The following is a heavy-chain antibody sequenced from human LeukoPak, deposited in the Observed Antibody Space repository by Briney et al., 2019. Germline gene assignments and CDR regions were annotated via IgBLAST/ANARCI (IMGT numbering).Heavy chain of an antibody. CDR3: AAQAPYYYDSSGLLGYFQH. CDR1: GFTFSSYA. Sequence: GGSLRLSCAASGFTFSSYAMSWVRQAPGKGLEWVSGIRASGSDTWYAHSVKGRFTISRDNSKNTLYLQMNSLRAEDTAVYYCAAQAPYYYDSSGLLGYFQHWGQGTLVTVSS. CDR2: IRASGSDT. D-gene: IGHD3-22*01. V-gene: IGHV3-23*01. J-gene: IGHJ1*01.